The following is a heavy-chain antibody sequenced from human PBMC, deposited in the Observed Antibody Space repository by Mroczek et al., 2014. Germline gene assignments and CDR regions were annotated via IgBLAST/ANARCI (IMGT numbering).Heavy chain of an antibody. CDR1: GGSFSGYY. Sequence: QVQLQESGAGLLKPSETLSLTCAVYGGSFSGYYWSWVRQPPGKGLEWIGEINHSGSTNYNPSLKSRVTISVDTSKNQFSLKLSSVTAADTAVYYCARGRHGSRVRGVSAIRYNWFDPWGQGTLVTVSS. J-gene: IGHJ5*02. V-gene: IGHV4-34*01. D-gene: IGHD3-10*01. CDR3: ARGRHGSRVRGVSAIRYNWFDP. CDR2: INHSGST.